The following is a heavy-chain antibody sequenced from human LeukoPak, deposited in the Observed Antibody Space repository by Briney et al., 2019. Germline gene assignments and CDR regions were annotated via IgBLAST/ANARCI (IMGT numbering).Heavy chain of an antibody. CDR2: INHSGST. Sequence: SETLSLTCAVYGGSFSGYYWSWIRQPPGKGLEWIGEINHSGSTNYNPSLKSRVTISVDTSKNQSSLKLSSVTAADTAVYYCASSELLWFGELSKNQYYFDYWGQGTLVTVSS. CDR1: GGSFSGYY. V-gene: IGHV4-34*01. CDR3: ASSELLWFGELSKNQYYFDY. D-gene: IGHD3-10*01. J-gene: IGHJ4*02.